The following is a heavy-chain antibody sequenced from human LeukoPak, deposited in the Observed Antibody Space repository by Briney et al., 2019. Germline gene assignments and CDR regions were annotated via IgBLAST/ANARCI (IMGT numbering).Heavy chain of an antibody. CDR2: INAGNGNT. Sequence: GASVKVSCKASGYTFTGYYMHWVRQAPGQRLEWMGWINAGNGNTKYSQKFQGRVTITRDTSASTAYMELSSLRSEDTAVYYCARDPLDTSRRFDYWGQGTLVTVSS. CDR3: ARDPLDTSRRFDY. J-gene: IGHJ4*02. CDR1: GYTFTGYY. V-gene: IGHV1-3*01. D-gene: IGHD1-1*01.